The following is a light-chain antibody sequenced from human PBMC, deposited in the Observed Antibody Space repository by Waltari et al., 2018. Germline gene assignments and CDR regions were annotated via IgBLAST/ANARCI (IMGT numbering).Light chain of an antibody. J-gene: IGKJ3*01. V-gene: IGKV3-15*01. CDR2: GAS. CDR3: QQYNNWPPS. Sequence: EIVMTQSPATLSVSPGERATLSCRASQSVTNNLAWFPHKPGQAPRLLIFGASTRATDVPARFSGSGSGTEFTLTISSLQSEDFAVYFCQQYNNWPPSFGPGTKVDIK. CDR1: QSVTNN.